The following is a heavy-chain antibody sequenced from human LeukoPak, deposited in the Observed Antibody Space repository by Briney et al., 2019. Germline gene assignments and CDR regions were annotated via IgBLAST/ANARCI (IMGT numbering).Heavy chain of an antibody. J-gene: IGHJ6*03. Sequence: GGSLRLSCTASGFTFGDYAMSWVRQAPGKGLEWVGFIRSKAYGGTTEYAASVKGRFTISRDDSKSIAYLQMNSLKTEDTAVYYCTRGRGYSYGPNYYYYYYIDVWGKGTTVTVS. CDR1: GFTFGDYA. CDR2: IRSKAYGGTT. V-gene: IGHV3-49*04. CDR3: TRGRGYSYGPNYYYYYYIDV. D-gene: IGHD5-18*01.